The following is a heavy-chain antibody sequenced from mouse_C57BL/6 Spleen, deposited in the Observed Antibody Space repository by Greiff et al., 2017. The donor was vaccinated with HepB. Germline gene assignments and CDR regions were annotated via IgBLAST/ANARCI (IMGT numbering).Heavy chain of an antibody. D-gene: IGHD2-5*01. Sequence: EVKLVESGGGLVQPGGSLSLSCAASGFTFTDYYMSWVRQPPGKALEWLGFIRNKANGYTTEYSASVKGRFTISRDNSQSILYLQMNALRAEDSATYYCPRPSYYSNLFAYWGQGTLVTVSA. V-gene: IGHV7-3*01. J-gene: IGHJ3*01. CDR3: PRPSYYSNLFAY. CDR2: IRNKANGYTT. CDR1: GFTFTDYY.